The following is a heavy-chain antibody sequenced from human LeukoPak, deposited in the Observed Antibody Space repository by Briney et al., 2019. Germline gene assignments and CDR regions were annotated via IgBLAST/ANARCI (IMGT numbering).Heavy chain of an antibody. CDR2: IIPIFGTA. J-gene: IGHJ4*02. D-gene: IGHD3-22*01. CDR3: ARHLPDSHNYYDSSGYPVYFDY. Sequence: ASVKVSCKASGGTFSNYAISWVRQAPGQGLEWMGGIIPIFGTANYAQKFQGRVTITADKSTSTAYMELSSLRSDDTAVYYCARHLPDSHNYYDSSGYPVYFDYWGQGTLVTVSS. V-gene: IGHV1-69*06. CDR1: GGTFSNYA.